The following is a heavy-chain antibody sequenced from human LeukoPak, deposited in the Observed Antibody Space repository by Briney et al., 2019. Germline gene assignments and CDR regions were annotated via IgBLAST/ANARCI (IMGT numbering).Heavy chain of an antibody. CDR1: GYSFSSYW. CDR3: ARLIAAGTDYFDY. Sequence: GESLKISCKASGYSFSSYWIGWVRQMPGTGLEWMGVIYPGDSDTRYSPSFQGQVTISADKSISTAHLQWSSLKASDTAMYYCARLIAAGTDYFDYWGQGTLVTVSS. CDR2: IYPGDSDT. V-gene: IGHV5-51*01. D-gene: IGHD6-13*01. J-gene: IGHJ4*02.